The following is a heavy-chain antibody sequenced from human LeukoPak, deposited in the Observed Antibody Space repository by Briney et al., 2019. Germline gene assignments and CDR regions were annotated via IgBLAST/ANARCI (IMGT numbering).Heavy chain of an antibody. CDR1: EFMFGSFG. D-gene: IGHD1-26*01. CDR3: ARGGGAPPYYFDL. Sequence: GGSLRLSCAAYEFMFGSFGMNWVRQAPGKGLEWVSSISSGSDYIYYSDSVKGRFTISRDNAEKSLFLQKNSLRAEDTAVYYCARGGGAPPYYFDLWGQGTPVTVSS. CDR2: ISSGSDYI. V-gene: IGHV3-21*01. J-gene: IGHJ4*02.